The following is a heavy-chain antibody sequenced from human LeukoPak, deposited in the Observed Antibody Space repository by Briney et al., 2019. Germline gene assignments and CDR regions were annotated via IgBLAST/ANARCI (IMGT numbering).Heavy chain of an antibody. J-gene: IGHJ4*02. D-gene: IGHD3-10*01. CDR3: ARVLVRGVITYFDS. CDR1: GGSISSYY. V-gene: IGHV4-59*01. Sequence: SETLSLTCTVSGGSISSYYWSWIRQPPGKGLEWIGYIYYSGSTNYNPSLKSRVTISVDTSKNQFSLKLSSVTAADTAVYHCARVLVRGVITYFDSWGQGTLVTVSS. CDR2: IYYSGST.